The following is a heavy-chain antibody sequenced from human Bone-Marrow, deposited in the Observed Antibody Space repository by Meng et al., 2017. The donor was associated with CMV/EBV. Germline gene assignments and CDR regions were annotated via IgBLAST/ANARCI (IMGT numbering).Heavy chain of an antibody. V-gene: IGHV3-30*04. CDR2: ISSDGSNK. CDR1: GFIFNNYA. J-gene: IGHJ5*02. CDR3: ARAEAAARHWFDP. D-gene: IGHD6-6*01. Sequence: GESLKISCAASGFIFNNYALYWVRQAPGRGLESVAVISSDGSNKLHADSVEGRFTISRDNSKNTLFLQMSSLRAEDTAVYYCARAEAAARHWFDPWGQGTLVTVSS.